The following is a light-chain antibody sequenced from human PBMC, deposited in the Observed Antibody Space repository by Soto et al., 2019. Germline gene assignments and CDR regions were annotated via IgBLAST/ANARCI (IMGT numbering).Light chain of an antibody. J-gene: IGKJ5*01. CDR3: MQGTHWPIT. V-gene: IGKV2-30*02. Sequence: DVVMTQSPLSLPVTLGQPASISCRSNQSLVHSDGIAYFSWFQQRPGRSPRRLLYKVSNRDSGFPAGVSGSESVTQFALKISGLEAEDVGLCCYMQGTHWPITFGQRTRLEIK. CDR2: KVS. CDR1: QSLVHSDGIAY.